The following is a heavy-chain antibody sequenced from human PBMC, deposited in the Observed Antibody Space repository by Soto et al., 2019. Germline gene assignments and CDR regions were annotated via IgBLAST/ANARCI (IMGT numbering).Heavy chain of an antibody. D-gene: IGHD1-26*01. CDR3: AKDLSGSYYLENLDY. V-gene: IGHV3-23*01. CDR2: ISGSGGST. CDR1: GFTFSSYA. Sequence: EVQLLESGGGLVQPGGSLRLSCAASGFTFSSYAMSWVRQAPGKGLEWVSAISGSGGSTYYADSVKGRFTISRDNSKNTLYLQMNSLRAEDTVVYYCAKDLSGSYYLENLDYWGQGTLVTVSS. J-gene: IGHJ4*02.